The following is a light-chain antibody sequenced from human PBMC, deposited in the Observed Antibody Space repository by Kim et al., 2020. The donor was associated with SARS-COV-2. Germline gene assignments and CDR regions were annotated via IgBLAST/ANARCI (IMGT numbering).Light chain of an antibody. CDR2: DVS. CDR1: RSDVGGYDY. CDR3: ASFTSSSTLV. V-gene: IGLV2-14*01. J-gene: IGLJ2*01. Sequence: QSALTQPASVSGSPGQSITISCTGTRSDVGGYDYVSWYQQHPSKAPKLVIYDVSKRPSGISNRFSGSKSGNTASLTISGLQAEDEADYYCASFTSSSTLVFGGGTQLTVL.